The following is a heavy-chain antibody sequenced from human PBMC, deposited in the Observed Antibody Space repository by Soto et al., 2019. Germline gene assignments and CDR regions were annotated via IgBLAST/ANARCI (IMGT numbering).Heavy chain of an antibody. CDR3: AILGGAVTGIPGRWEN. J-gene: IGHJ4*02. CDR1: GGTFSSYA. V-gene: IGHV1-69*12. CDR2: IIPIFGTP. D-gene: IGHD2-21*02. Sequence: QVQLVQSGAEVKKPGSSVKVSCKASGGTFSSYAISWVRQAPGQGLEWMGGIIPIFGTPNYAQRFQGRVTITADESTTTAYMEVSSLRSEDTAVYYCAILGGAVTGIPGRWENWGQGTLVTVSS.